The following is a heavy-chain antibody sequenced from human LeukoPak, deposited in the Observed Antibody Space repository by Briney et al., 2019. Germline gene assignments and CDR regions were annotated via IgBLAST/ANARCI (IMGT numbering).Heavy chain of an antibody. Sequence: GRSLRLSCAASGLPFSSYAMHWVRQAPGKGLEWVALISYDGSNEHYADSVKGRFTISRDNSKNTLYLQVNSLRAEDTAVYYCAKSRFSCIGNNCYSPDNWGQGTLVTVSS. J-gene: IGHJ4*02. V-gene: IGHV3-30*18. CDR3: AKSRFSCIGNNCYSPDN. CDR2: ISYDGSNE. CDR1: GLPFSSYA. D-gene: IGHD2-15*01.